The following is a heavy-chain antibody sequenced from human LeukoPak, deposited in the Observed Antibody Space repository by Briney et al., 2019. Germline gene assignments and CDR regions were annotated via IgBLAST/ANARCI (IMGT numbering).Heavy chain of an antibody. V-gene: IGHV3-74*01. CDR3: VGDPPQSGFAFAV. Sequence: PGGSLRLSCAASGFTFSSYWMHWVRQAPGKGLVWVSRINSDGSSTSYADSVKGRFTISRDNSKNTLYLQMNSLRGEDTAVYYCVGDPPQSGFAFAVWGQGTMVAVSS. CDR1: GFTFSSYW. CDR2: INSDGSST. J-gene: IGHJ3*01. D-gene: IGHD1-26*01.